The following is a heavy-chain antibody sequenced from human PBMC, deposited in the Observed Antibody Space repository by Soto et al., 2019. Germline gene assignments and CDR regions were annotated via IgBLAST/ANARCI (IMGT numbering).Heavy chain of an antibody. CDR2: INHSGST. V-gene: IGHV4-34*01. J-gene: IGHJ6*02. CDR3: ARSIPLRGYSYGSYYYYYGMDV. Sequence: SETLSLTCAVYGGSFSGYYWSWIRQPPGKGLEWIGEINHSGSTNYNPSLKSRVTISVDTSKNQFSLKLSSVTAADTAVYYCARSIPLRGYSYGSYYYYYGMDVWGQGTTVTVSS. D-gene: IGHD5-18*01. CDR1: GGSFSGYY.